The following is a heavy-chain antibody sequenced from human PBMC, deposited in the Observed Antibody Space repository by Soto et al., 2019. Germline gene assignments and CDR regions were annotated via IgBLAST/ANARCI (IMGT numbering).Heavy chain of an antibody. CDR1: GGSISSGDYY. D-gene: IGHD6-13*01. CDR2: IYYSGST. CDR3: ARFVLAAAGRYYYYYYGMDV. Sequence: QVQLQESGPGLVKPSQTLSLTCTVSGGSISSGDYYWSWIRQPPGQGLEWIGYIYYSGSTYYNPYLKSRVSISVDTSKNQFSLKLSSVTAADTAVYYCARFVLAAAGRYYYYYYGMDVWGQGTTVTVSS. V-gene: IGHV4-30-4*01. J-gene: IGHJ6*02.